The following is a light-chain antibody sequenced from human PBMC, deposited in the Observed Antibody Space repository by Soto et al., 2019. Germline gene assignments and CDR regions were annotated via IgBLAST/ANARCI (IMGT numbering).Light chain of an antibody. CDR1: SSNIGAGYD. Sequence: QLVLTQPPSVSGAPGQRVTISCTGSSSNIGAGYDVHWYQQLPGTAPKLLIYGNSKRPSGVPDRFSGSKSGTSASLAITGLQAEDEADYYCQSYDSSLSGSVFGGGTKLTVL. V-gene: IGLV1-40*01. CDR3: QSYDSSLSGSV. CDR2: GNS. J-gene: IGLJ2*01.